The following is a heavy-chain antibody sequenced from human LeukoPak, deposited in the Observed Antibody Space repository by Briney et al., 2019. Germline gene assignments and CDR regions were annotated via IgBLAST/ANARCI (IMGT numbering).Heavy chain of an antibody. CDR1: GGSFSGYY. CDR2: INHSGST. V-gene: IGHV4-34*01. J-gene: IGHJ4*02. CDR3: ARGHHNWGLSVY. D-gene: IGHD7-27*01. Sequence: SETLSLTCAVYGGSFSGYYWSWIRQPPGKGLEWIGEINHSGSTNYNPSLKSRVTISVDTSKNQFSLKLSSVTAADTAVYYCARGHHNWGLSVYWGQGTLVTVSS.